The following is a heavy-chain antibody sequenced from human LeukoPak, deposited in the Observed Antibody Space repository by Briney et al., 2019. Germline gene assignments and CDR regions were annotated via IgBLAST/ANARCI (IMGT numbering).Heavy chain of an antibody. J-gene: IGHJ4*02. CDR1: GFTFSSYG. V-gene: IGHV3-30*03. D-gene: IGHD6-13*01. Sequence: PGRSLRLSCAASGFTFSSYGMHWVRQAPGKGLEWVAVISYDGSNKYYADSVKGRFTISRDNAKNSLYLQMNSLRAEDTAVYYCAREGSWYFVYWGQGTLVTVSS. CDR2: ISYDGSNK. CDR3: AREGSWYFVY.